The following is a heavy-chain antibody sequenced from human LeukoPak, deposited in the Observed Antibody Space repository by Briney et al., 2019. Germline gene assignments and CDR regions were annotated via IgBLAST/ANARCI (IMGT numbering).Heavy chain of an antibody. V-gene: IGHV1-69*06. CDR1: GGTFSSYA. J-gene: IGHJ4*02. CDR2: IIPIFGTA. D-gene: IGHD2-15*01. Sequence: SVKVSCKASGGTFSSYAISWVRQAAGQGREWMGGIIPIFGTANYAQKFQGRVTITADKSTSTAYMELSSLRSEDTAVYYCATPRSVVAATPGSFDYWGQGTLVTVSS. CDR3: ATPRSVVAATPGSFDY.